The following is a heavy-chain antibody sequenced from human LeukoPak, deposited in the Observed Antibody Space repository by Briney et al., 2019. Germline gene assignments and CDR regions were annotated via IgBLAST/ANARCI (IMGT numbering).Heavy chain of an antibody. CDR2: IYYSGGT. D-gene: IGHD3-10*02. Sequence: PSETLSLTCTVSGASISSSNYYWGWIRQSPGKGLEWIGSIYYSGGTYYNPSLKSRVTTSVDTSKNLFSLKLTSVTAADTAVYYCARQMFDSTVLVWFDSWGQGTLVTVSS. V-gene: IGHV4-39*01. CDR3: ARQMFDSTVLVWFDS. CDR1: GASISSSNYY. J-gene: IGHJ5*01.